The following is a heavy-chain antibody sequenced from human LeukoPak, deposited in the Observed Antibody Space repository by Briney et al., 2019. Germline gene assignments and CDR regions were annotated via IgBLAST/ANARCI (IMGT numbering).Heavy chain of an antibody. D-gene: IGHD3-10*02. J-gene: IGHJ6*04. V-gene: IGHV3-48*03. CDR1: GFAFSSYE. CDR2: ISSSGSTI. CDR3: AELGITMIGGV. Sequence: GALRLSCAASGFAFSSYEMNWVRQAPGKGLEWVSYISSSGSTIYYADSVKGRFTISRDNAKNSLYLQMNSLRAEDTAVYYCAELGITMIGGVWGKGTTVTVSS.